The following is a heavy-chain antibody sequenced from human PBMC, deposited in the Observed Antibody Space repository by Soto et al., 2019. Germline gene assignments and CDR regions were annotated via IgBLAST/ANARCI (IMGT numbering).Heavy chain of an antibody. J-gene: IGHJ6*02. CDR3: ARRLGGEWLRFGLYRVYYYYYGMDV. Sequence: QLQLQESGPGLVKPSETLSLTCTVSGGSISSSSYYWGWIRQPPGKGLEWIGSIYYSGSTYYNPSLKSRVTISVDTSKNQFSLKLSSVTAADTAVYYCARRLGGEWLRFGLYRVYYYYYGMDVWGQGTTVTVSS. CDR1: GGSISSSSYY. V-gene: IGHV4-39*01. CDR2: IYYSGST. D-gene: IGHD5-12*01.